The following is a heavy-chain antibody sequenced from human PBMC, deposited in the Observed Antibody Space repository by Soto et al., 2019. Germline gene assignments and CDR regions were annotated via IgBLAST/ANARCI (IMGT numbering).Heavy chain of an antibody. D-gene: IGHD2-15*01. Sequence: PGGSLRLSCAASGFTYSTYAMSWVRQAPGKGLEWVSGFSGTDDTTYYADSVRGRFTISRDNSKDTLYLQMNSLRADDTAVYYCAKGGGRVAIFDYWGQGTPVTVSS. CDR3: AKGGGRVAIFDY. J-gene: IGHJ4*02. CDR1: GFTYSTYA. CDR2: FSGTDDTT. V-gene: IGHV3-23*01.